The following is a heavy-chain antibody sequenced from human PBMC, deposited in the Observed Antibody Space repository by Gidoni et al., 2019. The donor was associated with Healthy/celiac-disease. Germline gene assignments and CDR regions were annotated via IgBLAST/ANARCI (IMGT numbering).Heavy chain of an antibody. V-gene: IGHV3-64D*06. CDR3: VKGGRVYDILTGYYNPGFDY. CDR1: GVTFSTYA. D-gene: IGHD3-9*01. CDR2: ISRNGGST. Sequence: EVQLVESGEGLVQPGGSLRLSCSASGVTFSTYAMHWVRQAPGKGLEYVSAISRNGGSTYYADSVKGRFTISRDNYKNTLYLQMSSLRAEDTAVYYCVKGGRVYDILTGYYNPGFDYWGQGTLVTVSS. J-gene: IGHJ4*02.